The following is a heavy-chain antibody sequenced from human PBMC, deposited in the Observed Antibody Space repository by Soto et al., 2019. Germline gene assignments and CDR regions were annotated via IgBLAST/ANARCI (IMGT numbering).Heavy chain of an antibody. CDR2: ISGSGGST. V-gene: IGHV3-23*01. CDR1: GFTFSSYA. D-gene: IGHD4-4*01. Sequence: PGGSLRLSCAASGFTFSSYAMSWVRQAPGKGLEWVSAISGSGGSTYYADSVKGRFTISRDNSKNTLYLQMNSLRAEDTAVYYCANLHDYSNYFWFDPWGQGTLVTVSS. CDR3: ANLHDYSNYFWFDP. J-gene: IGHJ5*02.